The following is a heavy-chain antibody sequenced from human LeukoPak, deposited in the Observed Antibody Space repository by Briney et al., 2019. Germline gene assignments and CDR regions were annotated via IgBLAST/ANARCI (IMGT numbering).Heavy chain of an antibody. V-gene: IGHV4-59*01. CDR2: IYDSGKT. Sequence: SETLSLTCTVSGDSISSYYWSWIRQLPGKGLEWIGYIYDSGKTNYNASLISRVTISVDTSKNQFSLKLTSVTPADTAVYYCARGGGTLDYWGQGTLVTVSS. CDR1: GDSISSYY. J-gene: IGHJ4*02. CDR3: ARGGGTLDY. D-gene: IGHD3-16*01.